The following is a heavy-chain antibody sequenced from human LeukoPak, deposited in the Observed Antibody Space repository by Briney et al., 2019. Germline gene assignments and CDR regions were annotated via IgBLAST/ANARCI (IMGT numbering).Heavy chain of an antibody. J-gene: IGHJ6*03. Sequence: PGGSLRLSCAASGFTFSTYSMNWVRQAPGKGLEWVSYISSSTSTIYYADSVKGRFTISRDNAKNSLYLQMNSLRAEDTAVYYCARAGLTYYDFWSGYPYYMDVWGKGTTVTVSS. CDR1: GFTFSTYS. D-gene: IGHD3-3*01. CDR2: ISSSTSTI. V-gene: IGHV3-48*01. CDR3: ARAGLTYYDFWSGYPYYMDV.